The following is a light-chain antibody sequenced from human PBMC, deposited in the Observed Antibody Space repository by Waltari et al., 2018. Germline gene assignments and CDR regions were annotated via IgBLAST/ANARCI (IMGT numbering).Light chain of an antibody. Sequence: IQMTQSPPSLSASVGDTVTITCRASQSLNTYLNWYQQKPGKAPKHLIYDVSSLQSGVPSSFSGCGSRTNFTLTISSLQPEDFATYYCQQSYSTPRTFGNGTKVEI. CDR1: QSLNTY. CDR3: QQSYSTPRT. CDR2: DVS. V-gene: IGKV1-39*01. J-gene: IGKJ1*01.